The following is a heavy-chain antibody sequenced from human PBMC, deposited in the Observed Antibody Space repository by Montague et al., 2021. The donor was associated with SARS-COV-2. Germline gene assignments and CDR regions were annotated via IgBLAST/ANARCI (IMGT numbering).Heavy chain of an antibody. D-gene: IGHD3-10*01. CDR3: ARPPGGLLWFGEFDY. CDR1: GGSISSSSYY. CDR2: IYYSGST. J-gene: IGHJ4*02. V-gene: IGHV4-39*01. Sequence: SETLSLTCTVSGGSISSSSYYWGWIRQPPGKGLEWIGCIYYSGSTYYNPSLKSRVTISVDTSKNQFSLKLSSVTAADTAVYYCARPPGGLLWFGEFDYWGQGTLVTVSS.